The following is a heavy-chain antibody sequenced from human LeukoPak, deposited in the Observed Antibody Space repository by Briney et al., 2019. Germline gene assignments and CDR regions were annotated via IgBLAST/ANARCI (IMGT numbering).Heavy chain of an antibody. CDR2: IYYSGST. D-gene: IGHD3-10*01. CDR3: ASSLYGPGSSPFDY. CDR1: GGSISSGGYY. V-gene: IGHV4-31*03. J-gene: IGHJ4*02. Sequence: SQTLSLTCTVSGGSISSGGYYWSWIRQHPGKGLEWIGYIYYSGSTYYNPSLKSRVTISVDTSKNQLSLKLSSVTAADTAVYYCASSLYGPGSSPFDYWGQGTLVTVSS.